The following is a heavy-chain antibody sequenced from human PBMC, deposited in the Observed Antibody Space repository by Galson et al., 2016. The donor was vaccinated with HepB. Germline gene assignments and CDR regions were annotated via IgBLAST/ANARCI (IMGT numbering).Heavy chain of an antibody. V-gene: IGHV3-33*08. Sequence: SLRLSCAASGITFSHFWMTWVRQAPGKGLEWVAVIWYDGSKKYYADSVKGRFTISRDNSKNTLYLQMNSLRAEDTAVYYCARDRQSYSSSWYFDYWGQGTLVTVSS. D-gene: IGHD6-13*01. CDR2: IWYDGSKK. CDR3: ARDRQSYSSSWYFDY. J-gene: IGHJ4*02. CDR1: GITFSHFW.